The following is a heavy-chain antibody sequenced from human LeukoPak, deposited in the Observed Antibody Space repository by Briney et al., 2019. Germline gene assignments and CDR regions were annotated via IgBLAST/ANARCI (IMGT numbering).Heavy chain of an antibody. V-gene: IGHV4-34*01. CDR1: GGSFSGYY. CDR3: ARPGYSGYDIDY. J-gene: IGHJ4*02. CDR2: ITHSGST. D-gene: IGHD5-12*01. Sequence: SETLSLTCAVYGGSFSGYYWSWIRQPPGKGLEWIGEITHSGSTNYNPSLKSRVTISVDTSKNQFSLKLSSVTAADTAVYYCARPGYSGYDIDYWGQGTLVTVSS.